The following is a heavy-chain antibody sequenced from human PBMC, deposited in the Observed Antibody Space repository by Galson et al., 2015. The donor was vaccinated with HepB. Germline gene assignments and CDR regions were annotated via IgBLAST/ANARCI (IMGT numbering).Heavy chain of an antibody. CDR1: GFTFSNAW. CDR3: TTDPILNDYGDYVNY. J-gene: IGHJ4*02. V-gene: IGHV3-15*07. CDR2: IKSKTDGGTT. D-gene: IGHD4-17*01. Sequence: SLRLSCAASGFTFSNAWMNWVRQAPGKGLEWVGRIKSKTDGGTTDYAAPVKGRFTISRDDSKNTLYLQMNSLKTEDTAVYYCTTDPILNDYGDYVNYWGQGTLVTVSS.